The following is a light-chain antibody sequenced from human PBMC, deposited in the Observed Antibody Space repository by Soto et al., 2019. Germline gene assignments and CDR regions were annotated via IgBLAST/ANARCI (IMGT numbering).Light chain of an antibody. J-gene: IGKJ1*01. CDR1: QSVRSNY. CDR2: RAF. CDR3: QQYGSSWT. V-gene: IGKV3-20*01. Sequence: EIVLTQSPGALSLSPGERAALSCRGSQSVRSNYLAGYQQKPGQAPRLLIYRAFIRATGIADRFSGSGSGTDFTLTISRLEPEDFALYYCQQYGSSWTFGQGTKVDI.